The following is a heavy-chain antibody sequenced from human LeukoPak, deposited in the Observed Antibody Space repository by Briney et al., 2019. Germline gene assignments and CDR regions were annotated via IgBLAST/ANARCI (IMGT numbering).Heavy chain of an antibody. J-gene: IGHJ6*03. CDR1: GYTFTSND. V-gene: IGHV1-8*03. CDR3: ARQSNYDFWSGYSPNYYYMDV. D-gene: IGHD3-3*01. Sequence: GASVKVSCKXSGYTFTSNDINWVRQATGHGLEWLGGMNPNSGNTGYPQKFQGRVTITRNTSISTAYMELSSLRSEDTTVYYCARQSNYDFWSGYSPNYYYMDVWGKGTTVTVSS. CDR2: MNPNSGNT.